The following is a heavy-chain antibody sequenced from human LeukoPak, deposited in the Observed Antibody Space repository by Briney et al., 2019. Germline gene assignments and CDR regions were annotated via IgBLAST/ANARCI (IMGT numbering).Heavy chain of an antibody. J-gene: IGHJ4*02. CDR2: IIPIFGTA. Sequence: ASVKVSCKASGYTFTSYAISWVRQAPGQGLEWMGGIIPIFGTANYAQKFQGRVTITADESTSTAYMELSSLRSEDTAVYYCARLFCSSTSCPDSDYWGQGTLVTVSS. CDR3: ARLFCSSTSCPDSDY. CDR1: GYTFTSYA. V-gene: IGHV1-69*13. D-gene: IGHD2-2*01.